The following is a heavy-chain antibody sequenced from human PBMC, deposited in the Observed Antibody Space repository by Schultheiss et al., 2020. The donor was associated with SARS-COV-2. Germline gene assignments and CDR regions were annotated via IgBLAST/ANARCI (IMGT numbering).Heavy chain of an antibody. CDR3: ARDRDSYYYGSGRTGFDY. V-gene: IGHV1-2*04. D-gene: IGHD3-10*01. J-gene: IGHJ4*01. Sequence: ASVKVSCKASGYTFTGYYMHWVRQAPGQGLEWMGWINPNSGGTNYAQKFQGWVTMTRDTSAGTAYMELSSLRSEDTAVYYCARDRDSYYYGSGRTGFDYWCQRALVTVSS. CDR2: INPNSGGT. CDR1: GYTFTGYY.